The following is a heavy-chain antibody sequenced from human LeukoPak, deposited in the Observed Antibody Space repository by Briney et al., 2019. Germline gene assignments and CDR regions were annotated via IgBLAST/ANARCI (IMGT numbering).Heavy chain of an antibody. Sequence: SETLSLTCTVSGGSISSGGYYWSWIRQPPGKGLEWIGYIYHSGSTYYNPSLKSRVTISVDRSKNQFSLKLSSVTAADTAVYYCAKDYERFYYYMDVWGKGTTVTVSS. CDR3: AKDYERFYYYMDV. CDR1: GGSISSGGYY. V-gene: IGHV4-30-2*01. D-gene: IGHD3-3*01. J-gene: IGHJ6*03. CDR2: IYHSGST.